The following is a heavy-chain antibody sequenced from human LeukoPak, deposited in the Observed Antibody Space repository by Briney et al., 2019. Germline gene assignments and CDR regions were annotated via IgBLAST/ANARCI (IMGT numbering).Heavy chain of an antibody. Sequence: PSETLSLTCTVSSGSISSRSYYWGWIRQPPGKGLEWIGSIYYSGTTYYNPSLKSRVTISVDTSKNQFSLKLSSVTAADTALYYCAKHYMGSSYNHGLDCWGQGTLVTVSS. CDR2: IYYSGTT. CDR1: SGSISSRSYY. CDR3: AKHYMGSSYNHGLDC. J-gene: IGHJ4*02. V-gene: IGHV4-39*01. D-gene: IGHD3-10*01.